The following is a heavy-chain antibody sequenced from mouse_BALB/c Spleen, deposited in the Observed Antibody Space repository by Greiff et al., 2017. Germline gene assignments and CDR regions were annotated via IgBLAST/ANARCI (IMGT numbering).Heavy chain of an antibody. CDR2: ISSGGST. D-gene: IGHD2-4*01. CDR1: GFTFSSYA. CDR3: ARGQGLRRGDWFAY. Sequence: EVKVVESGGGLVKPGGSLKLSCAASGFTFSSYAMSWVRQTPEKRLEWVASISSGGSTYYPDSVKGRFTISRDNARNILYLQMSSLRSEDTAMYYCARGQGLRRGDWFAYWGQGTLVTVSA. V-gene: IGHV5-6-5*01. J-gene: IGHJ3*01.